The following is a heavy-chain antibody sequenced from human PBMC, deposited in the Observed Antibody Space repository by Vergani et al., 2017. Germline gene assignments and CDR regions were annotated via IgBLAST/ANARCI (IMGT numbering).Heavy chain of an antibody. D-gene: IGHD3-10*01. CDR3: ARAGVWFGVLDAFDI. V-gene: IGHV4-59*01. CDR2: IYYSGST. J-gene: IGHJ3*02. CDR1: GGSISSYY. Sequence: QVQLQESGPGLVKPSETLSLTCTVSGGSISSYYWSWIRQPPGKGLEWIGYIYYSGSTNYNPSLKSRVTISVDTSKNQFSLKLSSVTAADTAVYYRARAGVWFGVLDAFDIWGQGTMVTVSS.